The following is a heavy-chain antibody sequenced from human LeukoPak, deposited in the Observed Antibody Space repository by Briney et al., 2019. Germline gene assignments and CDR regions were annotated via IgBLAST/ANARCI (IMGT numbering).Heavy chain of an antibody. CDR2: ISGSGGST. Sequence: GGSLRLSCAASGFTFSSYAMSWVRQAPGKGLEWVSTISGSGGSTYYADSVKGRFTISRDNSKNTLYLQMNSLRAEDTAVYYCARGGRSNWFDPWGQGTLVTVSS. CDR1: GFTFSSYA. J-gene: IGHJ5*02. CDR3: ARGGRSNWFDP. V-gene: IGHV3-23*01.